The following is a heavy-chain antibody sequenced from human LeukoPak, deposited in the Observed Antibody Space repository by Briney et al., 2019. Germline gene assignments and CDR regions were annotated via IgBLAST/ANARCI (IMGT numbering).Heavy chain of an antibody. J-gene: IGHJ6*03. CDR3: ARLYYGSGSYYIFPYYYYYMDV. CDR2: IYHSGST. CDR1: GYSISSGYY. V-gene: IGHV4-38-2*02. Sequence: SETLSLTCTVSGYSISSGYYWGWIRQPPGKGLEWIGSIYHSGSTYYNPSLKSRVTISVDTSKNQFSLKLSSVTAADTAVYYCARLYYGSGSYYIFPYYYYYMDVWGKGTTVTISS. D-gene: IGHD3-10*01.